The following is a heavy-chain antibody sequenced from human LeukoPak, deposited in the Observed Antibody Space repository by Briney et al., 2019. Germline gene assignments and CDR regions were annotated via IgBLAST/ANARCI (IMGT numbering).Heavy chain of an antibody. CDR2: TSSSSSYI. D-gene: IGHD3-9*01. CDR3: ARDSFLTGYLDV. Sequence: PGGSLRLSCAAFGFTFSSYSMNWVRQAPGKGLEWVSSTSSSSSYIYYADSVKGRFTISRDNAKNSLYLQMNSLRAEDTAVYYCARDSFLTGYLDVWGQGTTVTVSS. V-gene: IGHV3-21*01. CDR1: GFTFSSYS. J-gene: IGHJ6*02.